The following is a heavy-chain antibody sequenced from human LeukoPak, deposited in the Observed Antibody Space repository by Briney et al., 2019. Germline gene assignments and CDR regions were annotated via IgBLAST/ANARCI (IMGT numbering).Heavy chain of an antibody. V-gene: IGHV3-13*01. CDR2: IGTAGDT. Sequence: PGGSLRLSCAASGFTFSSYDMHWVRQATGKGLEWVSAIGTAGDTYYPGSVKGRFTISRENAKNSLYLQMNSLRAEDTAVYYCARDDGGYYDFWSGYLDYYYGMDVWGQGTTVTVSS. CDR1: GFTFSSYD. CDR3: ARDDGGYYDFWSGYLDYYYGMDV. D-gene: IGHD3-3*01. J-gene: IGHJ6*02.